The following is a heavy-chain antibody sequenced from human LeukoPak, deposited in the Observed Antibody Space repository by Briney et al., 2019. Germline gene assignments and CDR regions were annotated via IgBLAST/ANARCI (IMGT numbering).Heavy chain of an antibody. V-gene: IGHV4-39*01. Sequence: SETLSLTCTVSGGSISSSSYYWGWIRQPPGKGLECIGSIYYSGGTYYNPSLKSRITISVDSSKNQFSLRLSSVTAADTAVYYCARHGLSAWEGVLDGYFDLWGRGTLVTVSS. D-gene: IGHD1-26*01. CDR2: IYYSGGT. CDR3: ARHGLSAWEGVLDGYFDL. CDR1: GGSISSSSYY. J-gene: IGHJ2*01.